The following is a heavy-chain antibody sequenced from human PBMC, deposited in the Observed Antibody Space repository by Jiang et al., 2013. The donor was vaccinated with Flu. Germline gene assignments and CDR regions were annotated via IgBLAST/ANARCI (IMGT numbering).Heavy chain of an antibody. CDR2: ISAYNGNT. CDR1: GYTFTSYG. D-gene: IGHD3-10*01. J-gene: IGHJ6*04. Sequence: GAEVKKPGASVKVSCKASGYTFTSYGISWVRQAPGQGLEWMGWISAYNGNTNYAQKLQGRVTMTTDTSTSTAYMELRSLRSDDTAVYYCARDPHGSGSYVYYYYGMDVWGKGTTVTVSS. CDR3: ARDPHGSGSYVYYYYGMDV. V-gene: IGHV1-18*01.